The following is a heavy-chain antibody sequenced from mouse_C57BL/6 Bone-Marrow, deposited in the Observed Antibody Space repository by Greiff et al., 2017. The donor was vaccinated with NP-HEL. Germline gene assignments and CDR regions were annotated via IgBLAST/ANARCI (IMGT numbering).Heavy chain of an antibody. CDR3: AKGRWSMDY. V-gene: IGHV1-74*01. CDR2: IHPSDSDT. J-gene: IGHJ4*01. D-gene: IGHD1-1*02. Sequence: QVQLQQPGAELVKPGASVKVSCKASGYTFTSYWMHWVKQRPGQGLEWIGRIHPSDSDTNYNQKFKGKATLTVDTSSSTAYMLLSCLTSEASAFYYCAKGRWSMDYWGQGTSVTVSS. CDR1: GYTFTSYW.